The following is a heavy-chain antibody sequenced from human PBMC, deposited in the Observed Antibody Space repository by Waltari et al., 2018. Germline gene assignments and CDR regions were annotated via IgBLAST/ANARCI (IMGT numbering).Heavy chain of an antibody. CDR1: GFSSSGYW. D-gene: IGHD6-6*01. CDR3: ARDGLGSSHDY. Sequence: EVQLVESGGGLVQPGGSMRLSCAASGFSSSGYWMHWVRQAPGKGLFWVSRIHSDGRSTSYADSVRGRFTISRDNAKNTVYLQMNSLRADDTAVYFCARDGLGSSHDYWGQGTLVTVSS. V-gene: IGHV3-74*01. J-gene: IGHJ4*02. CDR2: IHSDGRST.